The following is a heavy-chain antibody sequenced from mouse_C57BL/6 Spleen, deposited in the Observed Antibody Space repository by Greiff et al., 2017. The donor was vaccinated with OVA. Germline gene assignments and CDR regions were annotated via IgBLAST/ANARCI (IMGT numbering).Heavy chain of an antibody. CDR2: IYPGSGST. J-gene: IGHJ1*03. D-gene: IGHD2-10*01. CDR3: ARGPYYSDLYVDV. V-gene: IGHV1-55*01. Sequence: QVQLQQPGAELVKPGASVKMSCKASGYTFTSYWITWVKQRPGQGLEWIGDIYPGSGSTNYNEKFKSKATLTVDTSSSTAYMQLSSLTSEYSAVYYCARGPYYSDLYVDVWGTGTTVTVAS. CDR1: GYTFTSYW.